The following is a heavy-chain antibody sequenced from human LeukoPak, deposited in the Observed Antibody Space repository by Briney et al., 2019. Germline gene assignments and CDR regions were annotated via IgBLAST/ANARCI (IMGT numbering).Heavy chain of an antibody. CDR3: AKGIDSSGYWADY. V-gene: IGHV3-30*18. J-gene: IGHJ4*02. D-gene: IGHD3-22*01. CDR1: GFXFTNYG. CDR2: ISYDGSDK. Sequence: GGSLRLSCAASGFXFTNYGIHWVRQAPGKGLEWVALISYDGSDKNYADSVKGRFTVSRDNSKNTLYMQMNSLRAEDTAVYYCAKGIDSSGYWADYWGQGTLVTVSS.